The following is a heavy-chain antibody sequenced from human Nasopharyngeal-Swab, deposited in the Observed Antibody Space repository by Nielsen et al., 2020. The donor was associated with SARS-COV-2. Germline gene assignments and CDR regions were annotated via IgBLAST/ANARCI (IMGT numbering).Heavy chain of an antibody. Sequence: GGSLRLSCAASGFTFSSYWMHWVRQAPGKGLVWVSHINSDGSSTNYADSVKGRFTISRDNAKNTLYLQMNILRAEDPAVYYCARDPGTSSGWYGGGGSNVDYWGQGTLVTVSS. J-gene: IGHJ4*02. CDR3: ARDPGTSSGWYGGGGSNVDY. V-gene: IGHV3-74*01. CDR1: GFTFSSYW. CDR2: INSDGSST. D-gene: IGHD6-19*01.